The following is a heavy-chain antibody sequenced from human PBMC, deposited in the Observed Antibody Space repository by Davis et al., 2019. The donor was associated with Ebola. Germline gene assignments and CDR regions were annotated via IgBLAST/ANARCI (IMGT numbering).Heavy chain of an antibody. J-gene: IGHJ4*02. V-gene: IGHV4-39*07. D-gene: IGHD3-16*01. CDR1: GGSITSGNYY. CDR3: ARGGRDNNAWYFDY. CDR2: INHSGST. Sequence: PSETLSLTCTVSGGSITSGNYYWSWIRQPPGKGLEWIGEINHSGSTNYNPSLKSRVTISLDTSNSQLSLRLSSVTAADTAVYYCARGGRDNNAWYFDYWGQGTLVTVSS.